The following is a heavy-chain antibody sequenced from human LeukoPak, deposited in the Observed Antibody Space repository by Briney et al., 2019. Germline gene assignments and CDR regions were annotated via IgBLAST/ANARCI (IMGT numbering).Heavy chain of an antibody. CDR3: ARAWFYYGSGLDY. D-gene: IGHD3-10*01. Sequence: GGSLRLSCAASGFTFSSYEMNWVRQAPGKGLEWVSYISDSGSTTYYADSVKGRFTISRDNAKNSLYLQMNSLRAEDSAVYYCARAWFYYGSGLDYWGQGTLVTVSS. CDR1: GFTFSSYE. V-gene: IGHV3-48*03. CDR2: ISDSGSTT. J-gene: IGHJ4*02.